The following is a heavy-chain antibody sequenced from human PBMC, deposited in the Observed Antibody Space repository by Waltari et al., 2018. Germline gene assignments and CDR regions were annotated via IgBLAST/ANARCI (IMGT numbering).Heavy chain of an antibody. Sequence: QAQLVDSGGGVVQPGGSLRLSCEASGLTFSMHGMHWVRQAPGKGLEWVAFTPYDGSSEYYADSVKGRFTISRDNSKNTLYLQMNSLRVEDTAVYYCAKAERASFWSPSYNYYYYYMDVWGEGTTVTISS. CDR1: GLTFSMHG. CDR3: AKAERASFWSPSYNYYYYYMDV. CDR2: TPYDGSSE. J-gene: IGHJ6*03. V-gene: IGHV3-30*02. D-gene: IGHD3-3*01.